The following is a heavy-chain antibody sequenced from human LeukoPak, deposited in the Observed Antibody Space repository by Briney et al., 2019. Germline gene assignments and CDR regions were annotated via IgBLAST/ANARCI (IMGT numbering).Heavy chain of an antibody. J-gene: IGHJ4*02. V-gene: IGHV3-21*01. CDR3: ARDLRGTTAGY. CDR2: ISSSSSYI. CDR1: GFTFSSYS. Sequence: GGSLRLSCAASGFTFSSYSMNWVRQAPGKGLEWVSSISSSSSYIYYADSVKGRFTISRDNAKNSLYLQMNSLRAEDTAVYYCARDLRGTTAGYWGQGTLVTVSP. D-gene: IGHD1-7*01.